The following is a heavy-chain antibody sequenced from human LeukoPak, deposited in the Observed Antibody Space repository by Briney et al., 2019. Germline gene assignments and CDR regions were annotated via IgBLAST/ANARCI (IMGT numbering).Heavy chain of an antibody. J-gene: IGHJ4*02. D-gene: IGHD3-9*01. CDR2: IYYSGST. CDR3: GRGSITMFSPRIYFDY. Sequence: SETLSLTCTVSGGSISSSSYYWGWIRQPPGKGLEWIGSIYYSGSTYYNPSLKSRVTISVDTSKNQFSLKLSSVTAADTAVYYCGRGSITMFSPRIYFDYWGQGTLVTVSS. CDR1: GGSISSSSYY. V-gene: IGHV4-39*07.